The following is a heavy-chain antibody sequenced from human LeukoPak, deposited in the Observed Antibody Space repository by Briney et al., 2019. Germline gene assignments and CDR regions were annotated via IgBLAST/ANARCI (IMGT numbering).Heavy chain of an antibody. CDR3: GRVNRDGYNCYYFDS. CDR1: GGTFSSYA. CDR2: IIPILGIA. J-gene: IGHJ4*02. D-gene: IGHD5-24*01. Sequence: SVPVSCKASGGTFSSYAISWVRQPPGQGLEWMGRIIPILGIANYAQKFQGRVTITADKSTSTAYMELSSLRSEDTAVYYCGRVNRDGYNCYYFDSWGQGTLVTVSS. V-gene: IGHV1-69*04.